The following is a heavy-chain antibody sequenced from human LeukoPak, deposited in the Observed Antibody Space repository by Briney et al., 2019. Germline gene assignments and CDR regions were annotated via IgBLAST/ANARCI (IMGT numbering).Heavy chain of an antibody. J-gene: IGHJ4*02. CDR3: ARDHMVRGEIDY. Sequence: GRSLRLSCAASGFTFSSYAMHWVRQAPGKGLEWVAVISYDGSNKYYADSVKGLFTISRDNSKNTLYLQMNSLRAEDTAVYYCARDHMVRGEIDYWGQGTLVTVSS. D-gene: IGHD3-10*01. CDR1: GFTFSSYA. V-gene: IGHV3-30-3*01. CDR2: ISYDGSNK.